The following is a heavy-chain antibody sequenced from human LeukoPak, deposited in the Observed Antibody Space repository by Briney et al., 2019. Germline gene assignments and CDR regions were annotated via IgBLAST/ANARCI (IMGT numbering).Heavy chain of an antibody. CDR1: ADSFSSHY. CDR3: ARDLVTETKGFFI. D-gene: IGHD4-17*01. Sequence: SETLSLLCAVSADSFSSHYWTWIRQPPGKGLEWIGYISYIGSTNYNPSLKSRVTISIDTSKNQFSLKLTSVTASDTAVYYCARDLVTETKGFFIWGQDTMVTVSS. V-gene: IGHV4-59*11. CDR2: ISYIGST. J-gene: IGHJ3*02.